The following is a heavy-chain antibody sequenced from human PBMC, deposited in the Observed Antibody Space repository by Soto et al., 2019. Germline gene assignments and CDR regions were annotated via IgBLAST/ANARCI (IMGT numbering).Heavy chain of an antibody. CDR3: ARSRITMEKRKYNWFDP. J-gene: IGHJ5*02. CDR2: INAGNGNT. V-gene: IGHV1-3*01. CDR1: GYTFTSYA. Sequence: ASVKVSCKASGYTFTSYAMHWVRQAPGQRLEWMGWINAGNGNTKYSQKFQGRVTITRDTSASTAYMELSSLRSEDTAVYYCARSRITMEKRKYNWFDPWGQGTLVTVSS. D-gene: IGHD3-10*01.